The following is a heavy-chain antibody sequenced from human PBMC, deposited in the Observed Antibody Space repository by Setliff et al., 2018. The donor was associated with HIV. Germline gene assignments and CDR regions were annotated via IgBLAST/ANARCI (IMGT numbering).Heavy chain of an antibody. Sequence: EASVKVSCKAPGYSFTTSGVSWVRQAPGQGLEWMGWINIRSGNTNYAQKFQGRVTMTTDTSTSTAYMGLRSLRSDDTAVYYCARAEPKNTEAAPGYWGQGTLVTVSS. V-gene: IGHV1-18*01. CDR3: ARAEPKNTEAAPGY. CDR2: INIRSGNT. CDR1: GYSFTTSG. J-gene: IGHJ4*02. D-gene: IGHD6-6*01.